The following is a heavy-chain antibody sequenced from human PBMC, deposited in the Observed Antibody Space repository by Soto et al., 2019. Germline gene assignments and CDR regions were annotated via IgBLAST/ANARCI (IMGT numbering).Heavy chain of an antibody. CDR3: ARGSGYYSVAFDI. V-gene: IGHV3-33*01. Sequence: QVQLVESGGGVVQPGRSLRLSCAASGFTFSSYGMHWVRQAPGKGLEWVAVIWYDGSNKYYADSVKGRFTISRDNSKNTLYLQMNSLRAEDTAVYYCARGSGYYSVAFDIWGQGTMVTVSS. CDR1: GFTFSSYG. CDR2: IWYDGSNK. J-gene: IGHJ3*02. D-gene: IGHD3-22*01.